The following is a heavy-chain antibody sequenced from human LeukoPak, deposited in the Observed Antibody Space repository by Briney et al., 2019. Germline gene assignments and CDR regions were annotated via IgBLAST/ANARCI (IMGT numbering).Heavy chain of an antibody. V-gene: IGHV4-59*01. CDR2: IYYSGST. J-gene: IGHJ3*02. D-gene: IGHD3-16*01. CDR1: GGSISSYY. Sequence: SETLSLTCTVSGGSISSYYWSWIRRPPGKGLEWIGYIYYSGSTNYNPSLKSRVTISVDTSKNQFSLKLSSVTAADTAVYYCARDDWGLAFDIWGQGTMVTVSS. CDR3: ARDDWGLAFDI.